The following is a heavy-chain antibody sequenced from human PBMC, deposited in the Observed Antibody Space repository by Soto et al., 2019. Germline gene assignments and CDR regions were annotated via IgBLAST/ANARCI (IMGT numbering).Heavy chain of an antibody. CDR2: ISSSSSYT. D-gene: IGHD4-17*01. CDR3: ARADYRNVYGMDV. V-gene: IGHV3-11*06. Sequence: GGSLRLSCAASGFTFSDYYMSWIRQAPGKGLEWVSYISSSSSYTNYADSVKGRFTISRDNAKNSLYLQMNSLRAEDTALYYCARADYRNVYGMDVWAKGQWSPSP. J-gene: IGHJ6*02. CDR1: GFTFSDYY.